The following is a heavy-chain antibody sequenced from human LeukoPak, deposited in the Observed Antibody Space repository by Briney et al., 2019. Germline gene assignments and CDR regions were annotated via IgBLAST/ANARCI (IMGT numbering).Heavy chain of an antibody. J-gene: IGHJ4*02. CDR2: IYPGDSGT. CDR3: ARREAVAGTEDFLDY. CDR1: GYTFTTYW. D-gene: IGHD6-19*01. V-gene: IGHV5-51*01. Sequence: GESLKISCKGSGYTFTTYWIGWVRQIPGKGLEWMGIIYPGDSGTRYSPSFQGQVTISADRSISTAYLQWSSLKASDTAIYYCARREAVAGTEDFLDYWGQGTLVTVSS.